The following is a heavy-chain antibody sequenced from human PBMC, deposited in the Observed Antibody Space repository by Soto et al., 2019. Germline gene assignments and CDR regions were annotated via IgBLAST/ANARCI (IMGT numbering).Heavy chain of an antibody. D-gene: IGHD2-15*01. Sequence: GGSLRLSCAASGFTFSGYAMSWVRQAPGKGLEWVSAISGSGGSTYYADSVKGRFTISRDNSKNTLYLQMNSLRAEDTAVYYCAKDLLTYCSGGSCPNWFDPWGQGTLVTVSS. CDR1: GFTFSGYA. V-gene: IGHV3-23*01. J-gene: IGHJ5*02. CDR2: ISGSGGST. CDR3: AKDLLTYCSGGSCPNWFDP.